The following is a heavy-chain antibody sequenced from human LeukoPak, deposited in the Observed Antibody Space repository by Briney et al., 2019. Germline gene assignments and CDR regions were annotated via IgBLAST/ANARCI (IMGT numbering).Heavy chain of an antibody. CDR3: ARGRAVDKHDFDY. J-gene: IGHJ4*02. CDR1: GGSISSYY. V-gene: IGHV4-59*01. D-gene: IGHD6-19*01. Sequence: SETLSLTCTVSGGSISSYYWSWIRQPPGKGLEWIGYIYYSGSTNYNPSLKSRVTISVDTSKNQFSLKLSSVTAADTAVYYCARGRAVDKHDFDYWGQGTLVTVSS. CDR2: IYYSGST.